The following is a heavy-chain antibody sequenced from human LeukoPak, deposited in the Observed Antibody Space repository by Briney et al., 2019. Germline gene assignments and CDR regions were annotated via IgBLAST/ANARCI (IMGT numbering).Heavy chain of an antibody. V-gene: IGHV3-7*01. Sequence: TGGSLRLSCAASGFTFSTYWVTWVRQTPGKGLEWVAHINQDGSEKYYVDSVKGRFTISRDNAKNSLYLQMNSLRVEDTAVYYCARDRAVAGLCDHWGQGTLVTVSS. CDR2: INQDGSEK. D-gene: IGHD6-19*01. CDR3: ARDRAVAGLCDH. J-gene: IGHJ4*02. CDR1: GFTFSTYW.